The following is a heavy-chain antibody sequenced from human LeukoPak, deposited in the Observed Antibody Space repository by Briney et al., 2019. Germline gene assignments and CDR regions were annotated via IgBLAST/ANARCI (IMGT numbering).Heavy chain of an antibody. Sequence: SETLSLICIVSGASISSSTYYWGWIRQPPGKGLEWIGSIYYSGSTYYNPSLKSRVTISVDTSKNQFSLKLSSVTAADTAVYYCARQGVLWTPRDWGQGTLVTVSA. D-gene: IGHD3-16*01. CDR1: GASISSSTYY. J-gene: IGHJ4*02. CDR3: ARQGVLWTPRD. CDR2: IYYSGST. V-gene: IGHV4-39*01.